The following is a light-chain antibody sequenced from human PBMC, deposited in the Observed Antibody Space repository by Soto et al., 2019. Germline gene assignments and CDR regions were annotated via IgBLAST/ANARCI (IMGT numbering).Light chain of an antibody. J-gene: IGKJ1*01. CDR2: AAS. CDR1: QSISSY. V-gene: IGKV1-39*01. CDR3: QQNYNTRWT. Sequence: DIQMTQSPSSLSASVGDTVTITCRASQSISSYVNWYQQKPGKAPKLLIYAASSLQSGVPSRFSGSGSGTDFTLTISSLQPEDFATYYCQQNYNTRWTFGQGTKVEIK.